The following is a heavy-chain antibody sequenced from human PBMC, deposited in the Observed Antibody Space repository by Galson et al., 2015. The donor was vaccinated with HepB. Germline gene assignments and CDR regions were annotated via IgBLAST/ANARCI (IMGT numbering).Heavy chain of an antibody. CDR2: ISGSGGST. J-gene: IGHJ6*04. V-gene: IGHV3-23*01. CDR1: GFTFSSYS. Sequence: SLRLSCAASGFTFSSYSMNWVRQAPGKGLEWVSAISGSGGSTYYADSVKGRFAISRDNSKNTLYLQMNSLRAEDTAVYYCAKEWYYDSSGYMDVWGKGTTVTVSS. CDR3: AKEWYYDSSGYMDV. D-gene: IGHD3-22*01.